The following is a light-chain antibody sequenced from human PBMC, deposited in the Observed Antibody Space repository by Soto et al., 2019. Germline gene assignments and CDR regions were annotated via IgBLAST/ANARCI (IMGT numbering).Light chain of an antibody. CDR3: SSYTISSTLV. CDR1: SSDVGGYNY. J-gene: IGLJ2*01. Sequence: QSALTQPASVSGSPGQSITISCTGTSSDVGGYNYVSWYQHHPGKAPKLMIYDVSNRPSGVSNRFSGSKSGNTASLTISWLQAEDEADYYCSSYTISSTLVFGGGTKLTVL. CDR2: DVS. V-gene: IGLV2-14*03.